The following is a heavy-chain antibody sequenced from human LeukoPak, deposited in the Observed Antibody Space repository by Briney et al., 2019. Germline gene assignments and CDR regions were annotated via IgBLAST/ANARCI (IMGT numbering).Heavy chain of an antibody. Sequence: GGSLRLSCAASGFTFSSYAMHWVRQAPGKGLEWVAVISYDGSNKYYADSVKGRFTISRDNSKNTLYLQMNSLRAEGTAVYYCARVQGVAMVLDAFDIWGQGTMVTVSS. CDR1: GFTFSSYA. V-gene: IGHV3-30-3*01. CDR3: ARVQGVAMVLDAFDI. J-gene: IGHJ3*02. CDR2: ISYDGSNK. D-gene: IGHD5-18*01.